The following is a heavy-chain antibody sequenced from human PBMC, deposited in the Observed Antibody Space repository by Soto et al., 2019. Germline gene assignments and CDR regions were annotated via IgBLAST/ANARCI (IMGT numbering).Heavy chain of an antibody. J-gene: IGHJ3*02. CDR3: ARGTGGRFLYAFDI. CDR1: GYSISSGDY. CDR2: IYHSGST. Sequence: SETLSLTCAVSGYSISSGDYWGWIRHPPGKGLEWFGSIYHSGSTYYNPSLKSRVTISVDTSKNQFSLKLSSVTAADTAVYYCARGTGGRFLYAFDIWGQGTMVKVSS. V-gene: IGHV4-38-2*01. D-gene: IGHD3-3*01.